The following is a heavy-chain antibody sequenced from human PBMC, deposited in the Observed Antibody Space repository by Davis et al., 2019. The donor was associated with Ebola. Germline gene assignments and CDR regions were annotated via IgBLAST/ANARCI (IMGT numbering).Heavy chain of an antibody. CDR1: GGSISSYY. D-gene: IGHD3-16*01. V-gene: IGHV4-59*01. CDR3: ARRKGLYYYYGMDV. J-gene: IGHJ6*04. Sequence: SETLSLTCTVSGGSISSYYWSWIRQPPGKGLEWIGYISYSGSTNSNPSLKSRVSVSVDTSKNQFSLKLSSVTAADTAVYYCARRKGLYYYYGMDVWGKGTTVTVSS. CDR2: ISYSGST.